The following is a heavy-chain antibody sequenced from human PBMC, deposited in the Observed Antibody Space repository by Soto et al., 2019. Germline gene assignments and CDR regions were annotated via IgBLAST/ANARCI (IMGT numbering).Heavy chain of an antibody. V-gene: IGHV3-53*01. Sequence: GGSLRLSCAASGFSVSSDYMSWVRQAPGKGLEWVSLIYSGGDTYYADSVKGRFTISRDNAKNSLYLQMNSLRAEDTAVYYCARIDIAVAGTGYWGQGTLVTVSS. D-gene: IGHD6-19*01. CDR1: GFSVSSDY. CDR2: IYSGGDT. J-gene: IGHJ4*02. CDR3: ARIDIAVAGTGY.